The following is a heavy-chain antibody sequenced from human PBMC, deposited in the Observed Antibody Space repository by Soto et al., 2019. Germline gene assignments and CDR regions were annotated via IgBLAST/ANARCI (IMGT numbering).Heavy chain of an antibody. Sequence: EVQLVESGGGLVQPGGSLRLSCAASGFTFSSYWMTWVCQAPGKGLEWVANIKQDGSEKYYVDSVKGRFSISRDNAKNSLYLQMNSLRAEDTAVYYCAVHPPARDYWGQGTLVTVSS. CDR1: GFTFSSYW. V-gene: IGHV3-7*01. J-gene: IGHJ4*02. CDR2: IKQDGSEK. CDR3: AVHPPARDY. D-gene: IGHD2-2*01.